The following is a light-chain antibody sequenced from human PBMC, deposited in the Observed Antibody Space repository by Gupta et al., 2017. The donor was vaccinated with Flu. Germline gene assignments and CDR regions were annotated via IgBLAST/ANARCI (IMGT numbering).Light chain of an antibody. CDR2: EAT. CDR3: RQQDNFPST. Sequence: DDDMNWYQQKPGEAAIFIIQEATTLGPRIPPRFSRSGYGTDFTLTINNLESEDAAYYFCRQQDNFPSTFGQGTKVEIK. V-gene: IGKV5-2*01. CDR1: DDD. J-gene: IGKJ2*01.